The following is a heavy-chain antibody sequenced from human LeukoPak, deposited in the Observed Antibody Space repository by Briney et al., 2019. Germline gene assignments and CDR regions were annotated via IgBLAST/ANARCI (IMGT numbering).Heavy chain of an antibody. V-gene: IGHV1-69*05. Sequence: SVKVSCKASGGTFSSYAISWVRQAPGQGLEWMGGVIPIFGTANYAQKLQGRVTMTTDTSTSTAYMELRSLRSDDTAVYYCARGLIKGPYFDYWGQGTLVTVSS. D-gene: IGHD3-16*01. CDR1: GGTFSSYA. CDR2: VIPIFGTA. J-gene: IGHJ4*02. CDR3: ARGLIKGPYFDY.